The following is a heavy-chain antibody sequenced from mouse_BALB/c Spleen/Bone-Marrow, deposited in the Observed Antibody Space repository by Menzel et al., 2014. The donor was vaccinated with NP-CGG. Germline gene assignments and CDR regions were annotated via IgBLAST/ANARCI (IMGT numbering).Heavy chain of an antibody. Sequence: EVKLMESGPGLVRPSQSLSLTCSVTGYSITSGYYWNWIRQLPENKLEWMGYISYDGNNNYNPSLKNRISITRDTSKNHFFLKLNSVTTEDTATYYCAREDYGNYDYFDYWGQGTTLTVSS. CDR2: ISYDGNN. J-gene: IGHJ2*01. CDR3: AREDYGNYDYFDY. D-gene: IGHD2-1*01. CDR1: GYSITSGYY. V-gene: IGHV3-6*02.